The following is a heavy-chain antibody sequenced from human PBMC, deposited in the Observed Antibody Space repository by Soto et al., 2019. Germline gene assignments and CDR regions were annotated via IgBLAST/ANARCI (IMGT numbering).Heavy chain of an antibody. V-gene: IGHV4-59*01. J-gene: IGHJ6*02. CDR2: IYYSGAT. Sequence: SETLSLTCKVSGGSISSYYWNWIRQPPGKGLEWIGNIYYSGATNYSPSLESRVTISVDTSKNQISLKLRSVTAADTAVYYCARVVASSSFQFSFYEMDVWGQGTTVTVSS. D-gene: IGHD3-3*01. CDR1: GGSISSYY. CDR3: ARVVASSSFQFSFYEMDV.